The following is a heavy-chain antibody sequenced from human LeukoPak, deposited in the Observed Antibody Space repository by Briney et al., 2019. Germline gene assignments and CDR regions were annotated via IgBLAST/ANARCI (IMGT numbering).Heavy chain of an antibody. D-gene: IGHD2/OR15-2a*01. Sequence: GGSVRLSCAGCGFTLSDYYMSWIRQPPGKGLDWISYMSSTGNNIYYAKAVKGRFTVSRDSVNNSMSLQMTSLRAEDSAVYYCARSSSYFTYFDLWGRDTLVTVSS. CDR2: MSSTGNNI. J-gene: IGHJ2*01. CDR3: ARSSSYFTYFDL. CDR1: GFTLSDYY. V-gene: IGHV3-11*04.